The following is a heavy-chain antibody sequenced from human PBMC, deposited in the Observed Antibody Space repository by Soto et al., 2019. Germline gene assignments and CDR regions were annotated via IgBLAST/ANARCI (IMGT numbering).Heavy chain of an antibody. Sequence: QVQLVESGGGVVQPGRSLRLSCAASGFTFSSYGMHWVRQAPGKGLEWVAVIWYDGSNKYYADSVKGRFTISRDNSKNTLYLQMNSLRAEDTAVYYCASDLSGWYYYYGMDVWGQGTTVTVSS. CDR2: IWYDGSNK. D-gene: IGHD6-19*01. J-gene: IGHJ6*02. CDR1: GFTFSSYG. V-gene: IGHV3-33*01. CDR3: ASDLSGWYYYYGMDV.